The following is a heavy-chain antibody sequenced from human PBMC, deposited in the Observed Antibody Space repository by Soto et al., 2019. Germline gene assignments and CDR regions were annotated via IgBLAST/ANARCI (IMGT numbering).Heavy chain of an antibody. CDR1: GGSISSSSYY. D-gene: IGHD6-19*01. CDR2: IYYSGST. Sequence: QLQLQESGPGLVKPSETLSLTCTVSGGSISSSSYYWGWIRQPPGKGLEWIGSIYYSGSTYYNPSLKSRVTISVDTSKNQFSLKLSSVTAADTAVYYCASPFSGLASFDYWGQGTLVTVSS. CDR3: ASPFSGLASFDY. J-gene: IGHJ4*02. V-gene: IGHV4-39*01.